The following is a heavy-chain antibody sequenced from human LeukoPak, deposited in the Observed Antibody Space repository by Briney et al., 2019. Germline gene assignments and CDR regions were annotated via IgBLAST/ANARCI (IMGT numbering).Heavy chain of an antibody. J-gene: IGHJ4*02. CDR3: ARDLWGITVTTDYFDS. V-gene: IGHV3-21*01. CDR1: GFTFSSYR. D-gene: IGHD4-17*01. Sequence: GGSLRLSCAASGFTFSSYRMNWVRQAPGKGLEWVSSISSSSSYIYYADSVKGRFTISRDNAKNSLYLQMISLRAEDMAVYYCARDLWGITVTTDYFDSWGQGTLVTVST. CDR2: ISSSSSYI.